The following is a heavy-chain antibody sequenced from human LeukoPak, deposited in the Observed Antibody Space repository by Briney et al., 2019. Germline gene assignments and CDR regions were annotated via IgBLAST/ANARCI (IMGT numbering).Heavy chain of an antibody. J-gene: IGHJ5*02. V-gene: IGHV4-34*01. CDR3: ARERQAPRSGIDP. Sequence: PSEALSLTCAVYGGSFSGYYWTWIRQPPGKGLEWIGEINHSGSTNYNTSLKSRVTISVDTSKNQFSLQLSSVTAADTAVYYCARERQAPRSGIDPWGQGTLATVSS. CDR2: INHSGST. CDR1: GGSFSGYY.